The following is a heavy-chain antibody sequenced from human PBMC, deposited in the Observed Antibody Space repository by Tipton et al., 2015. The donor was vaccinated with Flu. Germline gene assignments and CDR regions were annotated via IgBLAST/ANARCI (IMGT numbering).Heavy chain of an antibody. V-gene: IGHV4-59*12. J-gene: IGHJ4*02. CDR1: GGSISSYY. CDR2: IHHSGTV. Sequence: TLSLTCTVSGGSISSYYWNWIRQPPGKGLEWIGYIHHSGTVNYNPSLRSRVTISIDTSKKQFSLQLRSVTAADTAVYYCARDPSLGMPDYFDYWGQGTLVTASS. D-gene: IGHD2-2*01. CDR3: ARDPSLGMPDYFDY.